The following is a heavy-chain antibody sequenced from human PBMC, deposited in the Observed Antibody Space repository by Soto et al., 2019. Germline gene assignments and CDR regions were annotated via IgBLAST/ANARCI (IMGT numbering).Heavy chain of an antibody. CDR1: GYTFTSYA. D-gene: IGHD3-22*01. CDR2: INAGNGNT. V-gene: IGHV1-3*01. Sequence: QVQLVQSGAEVKKPGASVKVSCKASGYTFTSYAMHWVRQAPGQRLEWMGWINAGNGNTKYSQKFQGRVTITRDTSASTAYMELSSLRSEDTAVYYCARDYYDSSGYYYVLDQLEGPLDYWGQGTLVTVSS. J-gene: IGHJ4*02. CDR3: ARDYYDSSGYYYVLDQLEGPLDY.